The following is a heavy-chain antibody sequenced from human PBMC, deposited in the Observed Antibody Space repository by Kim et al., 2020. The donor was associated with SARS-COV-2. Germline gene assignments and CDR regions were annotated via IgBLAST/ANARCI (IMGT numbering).Heavy chain of an antibody. V-gene: IGHV4-4*02. CDR3: ARGGSGYDRGWFDP. Sequence: PSLKSRVTISVDKSKNQFSLKLSSVTAADTAVYYCARGGSGYDRGWFDPWGQGTLVTVSS. J-gene: IGHJ5*02. D-gene: IGHD5-12*01.